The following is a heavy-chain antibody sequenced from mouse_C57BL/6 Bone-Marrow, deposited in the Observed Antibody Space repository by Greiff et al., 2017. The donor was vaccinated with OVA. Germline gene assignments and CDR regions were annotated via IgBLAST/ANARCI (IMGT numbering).Heavy chain of an antibody. CDR3: ARAYIYYDYDGFAY. CDR2: ISSGSSTI. D-gene: IGHD2-4*01. CDR1: GFTFSDYG. V-gene: IGHV5-17*01. Sequence: EVMLVESGGGLVKPGGSLKLSCAASGFTFSDYGMHWVRQAPEKGLEWVAYISSGSSTIYYADTVKGRFTISRDNAKNTLFLQMTSLRSEDTAMYYCARAYIYYDYDGFAYWGQGTLVTVSA. J-gene: IGHJ3*01.